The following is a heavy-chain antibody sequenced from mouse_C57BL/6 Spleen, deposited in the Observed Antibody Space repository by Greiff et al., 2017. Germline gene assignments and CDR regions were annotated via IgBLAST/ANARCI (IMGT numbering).Heavy chain of an antibody. CDR2: IYPGSGST. CDR1: GYTFTSYW. V-gene: IGHV1-55*01. J-gene: IGHJ3*01. D-gene: IGHD2-2*01. Sequence: QVQLQQPGAELVKPGASVKMSCKASGYTFTSYWITWVKQRPGQGLEWIGDIYPGSGSTNYNEKFKSKATLTVDTSASTAYMQLSSLTSEDSAVYYCARHYGYDAWFAYWGQGTLVTVSA. CDR3: ARHYGYDAWFAY.